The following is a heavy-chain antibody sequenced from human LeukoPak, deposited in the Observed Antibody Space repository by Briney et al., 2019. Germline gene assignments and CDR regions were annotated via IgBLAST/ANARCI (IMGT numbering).Heavy chain of an antibody. CDR1: GYTFTDYF. CDR2: TNPNSGGT. J-gene: IGHJ5*02. Sequence: ASVKVSCKASGYTFTDYFLHWVRQAPGQGLEWMGWTNPNSGGTNYAQKFQGRVTMTSDTSISTAYMELSRLRSDDTAVYYCAKSYQKGNMATTPWGQGTLVTVSS. CDR3: AKSYQKGNMATTP. D-gene: IGHD5-24*01. V-gene: IGHV1-2*02.